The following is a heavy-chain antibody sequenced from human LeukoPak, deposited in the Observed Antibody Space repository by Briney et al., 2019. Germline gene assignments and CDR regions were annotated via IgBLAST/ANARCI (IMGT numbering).Heavy chain of an antibody. CDR2: MNHNSGNT. J-gene: IGHJ4*02. D-gene: IGHD6-19*01. CDR3: TRGSSGRRDN. V-gene: IGHV1-8*01. CDR1: GSTFTSCV. Sequence: GASVKLCCYAAGSTFTSCVINGVRQATGQGLERMGWMNHNSGNTGYGKSFQGRITMTRDISIGTAYMELSNLTSEDTAIYYCTRGSSGRRDNWGQGTLVTVSA.